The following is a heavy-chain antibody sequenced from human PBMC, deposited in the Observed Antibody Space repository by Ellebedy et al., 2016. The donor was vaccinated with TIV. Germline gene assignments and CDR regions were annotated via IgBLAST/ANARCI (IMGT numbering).Heavy chain of an antibody. V-gene: IGHV1-69*13. CDR2: IVPRFGTS. CDR3: ARGRAAGTYYYGMDV. CDR1: LGTFISYA. D-gene: IGHD6-13*01. J-gene: IGHJ6*02. Sequence: AASVQVSCKASLGTFISYAISWVRQAPGPGLEWMGGIVPRFGTSKYAQKFQGRVTITADASTSTAYMDLSSMTYDDTAVYYCARGRAAGTYYYGMDVWGQGTTVTVFS.